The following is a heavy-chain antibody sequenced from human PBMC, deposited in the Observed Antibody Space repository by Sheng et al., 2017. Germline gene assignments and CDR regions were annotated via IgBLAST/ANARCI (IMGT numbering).Heavy chain of an antibody. Sequence: EVQLVESGGGLVQPGGSLRLSCAAYGFTFSNYAMSWVRQAPGKGLEWVAGISGSSYSTFYLDSVKGPFTISRDNSKNTLYLEMNSLRAEDTAIYYCAKDQPPYGSGSYPFDYWGQGTLVIVSS. J-gene: IGHJ4*02. CDR3: AKDQPPYGSGSYPFDY. V-gene: IGHV3-23*04. CDR2: ISGSSYST. D-gene: IGHD3-10*01. CDR1: GFTFSNYA.